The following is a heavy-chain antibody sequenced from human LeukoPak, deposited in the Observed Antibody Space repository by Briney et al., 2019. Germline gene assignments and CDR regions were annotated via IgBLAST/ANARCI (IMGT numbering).Heavy chain of an antibody. D-gene: IGHD2-15*01. Sequence: GGSLRLSCAASGFTFSSYWMSWVRQAPGKGLGWVANIKQDGSEKYYVDSVKGRFTISRDNAKNSLYLQMNSLRAEDTAVYYCAREYCSGGSCYLSFSNYYYYYYMDVWGKGTTVTVSS. CDR3: AREYCSGGSCYLSFSNYYYYYYMDV. J-gene: IGHJ6*03. V-gene: IGHV3-7*01. CDR1: GFTFSSYW. CDR2: IKQDGSEK.